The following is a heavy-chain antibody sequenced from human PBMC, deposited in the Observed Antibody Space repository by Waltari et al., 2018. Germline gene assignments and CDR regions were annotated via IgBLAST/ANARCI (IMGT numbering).Heavy chain of an antibody. Sequence: QVQLVESGGGVVQPGRSLRLSYAASGFTFSSYGMHWVRQAPGKGLEWVAVISYDGSNKYYADSVKGRFTISRDNSKNTLYLQMNSLRAEDTAVYYCAKHLSTALGYWGQGTLVTVSS. J-gene: IGHJ4*02. CDR1: GFTFSSYG. D-gene: IGHD2-2*01. CDR3: AKHLSTALGY. CDR2: ISYDGSNK. V-gene: IGHV3-30*18.